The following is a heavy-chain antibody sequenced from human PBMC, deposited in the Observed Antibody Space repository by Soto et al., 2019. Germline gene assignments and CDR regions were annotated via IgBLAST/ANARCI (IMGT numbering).Heavy chain of an antibody. CDR3: AKFGMATTKRSPPYYIDY. D-gene: IGHD1-1*01. J-gene: IGHJ4*02. Sequence: GGSLRLSCAASGFTFSSYAMSWVRQAPGKGLEWVSSISGSGGGTYYADSVKGRFTFSRDNSKNTQYLQMNSLRAEDTAVYYCAKFGMATTKRSPPYYIDYWGQGALVTVSS. CDR1: GFTFSSYA. CDR2: ISGSGGGT. V-gene: IGHV3-23*01.